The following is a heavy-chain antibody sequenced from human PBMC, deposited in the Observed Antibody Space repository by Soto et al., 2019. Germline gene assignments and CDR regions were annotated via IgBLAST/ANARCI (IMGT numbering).Heavy chain of an antibody. CDR2: ISGSGGST. Sequence: EVQLLESGGGLVQPGGSLRLSCAASGFTFSSYAMSWVRQSPGKGLEWVSAISGSGGSTYYADSVKGRFTISRDNSKNTLYLQMNSLRAEDTAVYYCAKGSSSWYYFDYWGQGTLVTVSS. CDR3: AKGSSSWYYFDY. D-gene: IGHD6-13*01. CDR1: GFTFSSYA. J-gene: IGHJ4*02. V-gene: IGHV3-23*01.